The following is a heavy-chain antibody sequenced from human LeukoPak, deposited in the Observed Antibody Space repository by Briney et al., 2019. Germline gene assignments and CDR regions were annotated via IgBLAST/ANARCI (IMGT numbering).Heavy chain of an antibody. Sequence: PGRSLRLSCVASGFTFSGSGMHWVRQAPGKGLESVALISYDGINKYYADSVRGRFTISRDNSRNTLYLQMDSLGTDDTDMYYCEKDWARGDSYYVDYWGQGTQVTVSS. D-gene: IGHD2-21*02. CDR2: ISYDGINK. CDR3: EKDWARGDSYYVDY. V-gene: IGHV3-30*18. CDR1: GFTFSGSG. J-gene: IGHJ4*02.